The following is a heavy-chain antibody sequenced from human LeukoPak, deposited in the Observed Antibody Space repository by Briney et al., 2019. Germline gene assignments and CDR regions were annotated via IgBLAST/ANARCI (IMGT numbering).Heavy chain of an antibody. D-gene: IGHD2-2*01. CDR3: ARGGYCSSTSCYGSDY. Sequence: ASVKVSCKASGYTFTSYGISWVRQAPGQGLQWMGWISAYNGNTNYAQKLQGRVTMTTDTSTSTAYMELRSLRSDDTAVYYCARGGYCSSTSCYGSDYWGQGTLVTVSS. J-gene: IGHJ4*02. V-gene: IGHV1-18*01. CDR1: GYTFTSYG. CDR2: ISAYNGNT.